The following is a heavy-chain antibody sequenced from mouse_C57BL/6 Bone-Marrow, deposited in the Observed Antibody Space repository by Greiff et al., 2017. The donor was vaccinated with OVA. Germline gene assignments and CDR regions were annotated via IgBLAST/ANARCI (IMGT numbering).Heavy chain of an antibody. CDR2: IYPGSGST. CDR1: GYTFTSYW. V-gene: IGHV1-55*01. D-gene: IGHD4-1*01. Sequence: QVQLQQPGAELVKPGASVKMSCKASGYTFTSYWITWVKQRPGQGLEWIGDIYPGSGSTNYNEKFKSKATLTVDTSAGTAYMQLSSLTSEDTAVYYWATSIWGCFAYWGQGTLVTVSA. J-gene: IGHJ3*01. CDR3: ATSIWGCFAY.